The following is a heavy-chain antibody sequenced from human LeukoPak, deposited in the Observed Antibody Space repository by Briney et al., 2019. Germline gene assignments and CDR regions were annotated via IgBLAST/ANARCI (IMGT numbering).Heavy chain of an antibody. CDR3: ARGLRDEERYYKYYYMDV. D-gene: IGHD3-22*01. CDR2: IHTIET. CDR1: GGSISGYF. Sequence: PSETLSLTCTISGGSISGYFGTWIRQASGKGLEWIGYIHTIETKYNPSLQSRVSMSIDTSKNQFSLNLRSVTAADTAVYYCARGLRDEERYYKYYYMDVWGQGTSVTVSS. J-gene: IGHJ6*03. V-gene: IGHV4-4*09.